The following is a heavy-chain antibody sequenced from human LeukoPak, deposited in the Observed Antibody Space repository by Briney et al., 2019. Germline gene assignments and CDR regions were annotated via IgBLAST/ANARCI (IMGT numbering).Heavy chain of an antibody. J-gene: IGHJ3*02. CDR1: GFTSSSYE. D-gene: IGHD3-22*01. Sequence: GGSLRLSCAASGFTSSSYEMNWVRQAPGKGLEWVSYISSSGSTIYYADSVKGRFTISRDNAKNSLYLQMNSLRAEDTAVYYCAKDLFYDSSGYPPGDAFDIWGQGTMVTVSS. V-gene: IGHV3-48*03. CDR2: ISSSGSTI. CDR3: AKDLFYDSSGYPPGDAFDI.